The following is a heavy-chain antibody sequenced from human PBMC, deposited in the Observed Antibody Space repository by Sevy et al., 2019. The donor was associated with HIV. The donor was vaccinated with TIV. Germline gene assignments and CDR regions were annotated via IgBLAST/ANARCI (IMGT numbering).Heavy chain of an antibody. CDR1: GGSISSYY. Sequence: SETLSLTCTVSGGSISSYYWSWIRQPPGKRLEWIGYIYYSGSTNYHPSLKSRVTISVDTSKNQFSLKLRSVTAADTAVYYCARESYDILPGSRGMDVWGQGTTVTVSS. CDR2: IYYSGST. CDR3: ARESYDILPGSRGMDV. J-gene: IGHJ6*02. V-gene: IGHV4-59*01. D-gene: IGHD3-9*01.